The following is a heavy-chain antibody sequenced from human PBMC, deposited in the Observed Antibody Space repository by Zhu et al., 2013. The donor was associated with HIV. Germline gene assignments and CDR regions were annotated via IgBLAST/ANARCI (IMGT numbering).Heavy chain of an antibody. CDR2: INAGNGNT. V-gene: IGHV1-3*01. Sequence: QVQLVQSGAEVKKPGASVKVSCKASGYTFTSYAMHWVRQAPGQRLEWMGWINAGNGNTKYSQKFQGRVTITRDTSASTAYMELSSLRSEDTAVYYCARNVREAAAGTPGARHGWFDPWGQGTLVTVSS. CDR1: GYTFTSYA. CDR3: ARNVREAAAGTPGARHGWFDP. D-gene: IGHD6-13*01. J-gene: IGHJ5*02.